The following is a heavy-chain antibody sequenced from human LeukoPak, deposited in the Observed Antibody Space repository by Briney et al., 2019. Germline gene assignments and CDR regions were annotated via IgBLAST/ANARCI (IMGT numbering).Heavy chain of an antibody. V-gene: IGHV3-64D*06. CDR1: GFTSSSYA. Sequence: GGSLRLSCSASGFTSSSYAMYSVRQAPGKGLEYVSGISSNGGSTYYADSVKGRSTISRDNSNHTLYLQMSSLRAEDTAVYYCVNRGGLLLYFIYWGQGTLVTVSS. CDR2: ISSNGGST. J-gene: IGHJ4*02. CDR3: VNRGGLLLYFIY. D-gene: IGHD3-22*01.